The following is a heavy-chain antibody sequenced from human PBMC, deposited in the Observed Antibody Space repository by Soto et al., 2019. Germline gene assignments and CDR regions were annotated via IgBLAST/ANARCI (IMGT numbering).Heavy chain of an antibody. CDR3: ARDGSTCSGGSCYSDYYYYYMDV. Sequence: GGSPRLSCAASGFTFSSYGMHWVRQAPGKGLEWVAVIWYDGSNKYYADSVKGRFTISRDNSKNTLYLQMNSLRAEDTAVYYCARDGSTCSGGSCYSDYYYYYMDVWGKGTTVTVSS. CDR1: GFTFSSYG. D-gene: IGHD2-15*01. CDR2: IWYDGSNK. V-gene: IGHV3-33*01. J-gene: IGHJ6*03.